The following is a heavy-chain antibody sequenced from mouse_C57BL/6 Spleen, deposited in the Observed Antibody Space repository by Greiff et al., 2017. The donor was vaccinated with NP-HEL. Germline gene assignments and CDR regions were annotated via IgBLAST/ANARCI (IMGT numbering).Heavy chain of an antibody. Sequence: QVQLKQPGAELVMPGASVKLSCKASGYTFTSYWMHWVKQRPGQGLEWIGEIDPSDSYTNYNQKFKGKSTLTVDKSSSTAYMQLSSLTSEDSAVYYCARSYLEGVWFAYWGQGTLVTVSA. CDR2: IDPSDSYT. CDR3: ARSYLEGVWFAY. CDR1: GYTFTSYW. V-gene: IGHV1-69*01. J-gene: IGHJ3*01. D-gene: IGHD1-1*01.